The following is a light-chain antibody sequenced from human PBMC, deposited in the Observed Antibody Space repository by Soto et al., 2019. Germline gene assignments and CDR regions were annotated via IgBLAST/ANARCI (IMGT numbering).Light chain of an antibody. CDR3: LLSFNGPYV. CDR2: DTS. Sequence: QAVLTQQPSLTVSPGGTVTLTCRSSTGAVTSGHYPYWFQQKPGQAPRTLIYDTSNKHSWTPARFSGYLLGGKAALTLSGAQPEDEAEYFCLLSFNGPYVFGGGTKLTVL. CDR1: TGAVTSGHY. J-gene: IGLJ1*01. V-gene: IGLV7-46*01.